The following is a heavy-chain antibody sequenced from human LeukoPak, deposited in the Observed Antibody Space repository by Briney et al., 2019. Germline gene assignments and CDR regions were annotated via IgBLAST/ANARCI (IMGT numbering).Heavy chain of an antibody. D-gene: IGHD5-18*01. CDR1: GFTFSSYA. V-gene: IGHV3-30-3*01. J-gene: IGHJ6*02. CDR2: ISYDGSNK. CDR3: ARAILTGIQLSPWDYGMDV. Sequence: PGGSLRLPCAASGFTFSSYAMHWVRQAPGKGLEWVAVISYDGSNKYYADSVKGRFTISRDNSKNTLYLQMNSLRAEDTAVYYCARAILTGIQLSPWDYGMDVWGQGTTVTVSS.